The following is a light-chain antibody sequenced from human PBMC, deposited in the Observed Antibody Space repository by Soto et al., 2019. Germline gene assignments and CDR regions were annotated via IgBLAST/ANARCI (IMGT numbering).Light chain of an antibody. CDR1: SSNIGSNI. J-gene: IGLJ2*01. CDR3: AAWDDSLNGVV. Sequence: QSVLTQPPSASGTPGQRVTISCSGSSSNIGSNIVNWYQQLPGTAPKLLIYSNNRRPSGVPDRFSGSKSGTSASLAISGLQCEDVADYYCAAWDDSLNGVVFGGGTKLTVL. CDR2: SNN. V-gene: IGLV1-44*01.